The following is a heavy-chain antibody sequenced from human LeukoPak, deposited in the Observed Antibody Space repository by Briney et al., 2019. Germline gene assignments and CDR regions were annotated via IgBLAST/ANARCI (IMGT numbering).Heavy chain of an antibody. V-gene: IGHV1-18*01. Sequence: ASVKVSCKASGYTFTSYGISWVRQAPGQGLEWMEWISAYNGNTNYAQKLQGRVTMTADTSTSTAYMELRSLRSDDTAVYYCARDHYDYNWFDPWGQGTLVTVSS. J-gene: IGHJ5*02. D-gene: IGHD3-22*01. CDR2: ISAYNGNT. CDR1: GYTFTSYG. CDR3: ARDHYDYNWFDP.